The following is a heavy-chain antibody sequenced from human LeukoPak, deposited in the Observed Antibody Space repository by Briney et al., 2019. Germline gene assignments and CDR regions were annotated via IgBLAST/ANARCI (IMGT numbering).Heavy chain of an antibody. D-gene: IGHD3-10*01. V-gene: IGHV6-1*01. CDR2: TYYRSRYYT. Sequence: SQTLSLTCAISGDTVSNNGAAWNWIRQSPSRGLEWLGRTYYRSRYYTDYAESVKSRITINPDTSKNQYSLQLKSVTPEDTAVYYCAGDGPGDQGLDCWGQGTLVTVSS. J-gene: IGHJ4*02. CDR1: GDTVSNNGAA. CDR3: AGDGPGDQGLDC.